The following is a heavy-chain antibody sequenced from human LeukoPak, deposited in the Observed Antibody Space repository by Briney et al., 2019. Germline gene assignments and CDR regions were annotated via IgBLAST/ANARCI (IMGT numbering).Heavy chain of an antibody. J-gene: IGHJ5*02. D-gene: IGHD3-3*01. Sequence: SETLSLTCTVSGGSISSFYWSWFRQPPGKGLEWIGYICYSGSTNYNPSLKSRVTISVDTSKNQFSLKLSSVTAADTAVYYCARLERGILTPRNWFDPWGQGTLVTVSS. V-gene: IGHV4-59*08. CDR1: GGSISSFY. CDR2: ICYSGST. CDR3: ARLERGILTPRNWFDP.